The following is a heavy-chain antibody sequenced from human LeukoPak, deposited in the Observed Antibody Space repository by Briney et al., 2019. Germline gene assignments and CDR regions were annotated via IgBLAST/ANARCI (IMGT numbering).Heavy chain of an antibody. CDR1: GGSFSGYY. J-gene: IGHJ4*02. D-gene: IGHD2-2*01. CDR3: ARGSLFQLPCFDY. Sequence: PSETLSLTCAVSGGSFSGYYWSWIRQPPGKGLEWIGEINHSGSTNYNPSLKSRVTISVDTSKNQFSLKLSSVTAADTAVYYCARGSLFQLPCFDYWGQGTLVTVSS. CDR2: INHSGST. V-gene: IGHV4-34*01.